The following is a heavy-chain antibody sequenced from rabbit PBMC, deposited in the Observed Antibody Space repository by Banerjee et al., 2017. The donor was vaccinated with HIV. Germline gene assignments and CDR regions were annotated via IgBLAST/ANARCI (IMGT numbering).Heavy chain of an antibody. J-gene: IGHJ4*01. CDR2: IYVGSSGST. V-gene: IGHV1S40*01. Sequence: QSLEESGGDLVKPEGSLTLTCTASGFSFSSSYYMCWVRQAPGKGLEWIACIYVGSSGSTYYASRAKGRFTISKTSSTTVTLQMTSLTAADTATYFCARDPYDDYGEGGNLWGPGTLVTVS. D-gene: IGHD2-1*01. CDR3: ARDPYDDYGEGGNL. CDR1: GFSFSSSYY.